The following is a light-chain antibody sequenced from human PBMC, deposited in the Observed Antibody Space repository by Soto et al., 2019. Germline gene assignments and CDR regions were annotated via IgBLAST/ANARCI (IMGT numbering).Light chain of an antibody. Sequence: EVVMTQSPATLSVSPGERVTLSCRATQSVSRSIAWYQQKPGQAPRLVIYGASTRATGIPDRFSGSGSGADFTLTITSLQSEDFAIYYCQQYNNWPRTFGQGTKVAIK. CDR3: QQYNNWPRT. V-gene: IGKV3-15*01. CDR2: GAS. CDR1: QSVSRS. J-gene: IGKJ1*01.